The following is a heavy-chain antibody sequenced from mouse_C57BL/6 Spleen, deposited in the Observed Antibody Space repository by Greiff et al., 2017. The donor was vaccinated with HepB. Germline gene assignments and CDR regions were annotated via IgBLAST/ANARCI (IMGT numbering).Heavy chain of an antibody. D-gene: IGHD1-1*01. CDR3: ARGGDYYGSSYKDYFDY. V-gene: IGHV1-61*01. J-gene: IGHJ2*01. Sequence: QVQLQQSGAELVRPGSSVKLSCKASGYTFTSYWMDWVKQRPGQGLEWIGNIYPSDSETHYNQKFKDKATLTVDKSSSTAYMQLSSLTSEDSAVYYCARGGDYYGSSYKDYFDYWGQGTTLTVSS. CDR1: GYTFTSYW. CDR2: IYPSDSET.